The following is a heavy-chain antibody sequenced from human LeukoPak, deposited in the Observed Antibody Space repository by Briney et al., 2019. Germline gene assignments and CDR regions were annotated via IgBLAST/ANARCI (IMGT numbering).Heavy chain of an antibody. D-gene: IGHD1-14*01. V-gene: IGHV3-30*04. CDR2: ISYDGSNK. J-gene: IGHJ4*02. CDR1: GFTFSSYA. CDR3: ASLTTPYFDY. Sequence: GGSLRLSCAASGFTFSSYAMSWVRQAPGKGLEWVAVISYDGSNKYYADSVKGRFTISRDNSKNTLYLQMNSLRAEDTAVYYCASLTTPYFDYWGQGTLVTVSS.